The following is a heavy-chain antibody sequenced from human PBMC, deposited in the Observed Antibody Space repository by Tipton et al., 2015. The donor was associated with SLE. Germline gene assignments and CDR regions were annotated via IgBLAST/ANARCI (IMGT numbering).Heavy chain of an antibody. CDR3: ALGTATTLDH. D-gene: IGHD4-17*01. CDR1: GASLSSHC. Sequence: TLSLTCTVSGASLSSHCWSWVRQSPGKGLEWIGYIFYSGNTNYNPSLKSRFTLSVDTSKNQFSLKVNSVTAADTAVYYCALGTATTLDHWGQGTLLTVSA. V-gene: IGHV4-59*11. J-gene: IGHJ4*02. CDR2: IFYSGNT.